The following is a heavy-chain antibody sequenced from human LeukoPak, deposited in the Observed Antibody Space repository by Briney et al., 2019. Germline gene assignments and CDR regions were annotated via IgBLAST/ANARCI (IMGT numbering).Heavy chain of an antibody. J-gene: IGHJ4*02. CDR1: GYTFTSYD. D-gene: IGHD5-18*01. CDR2: INPNSGGT. Sequence: ASVKVSCKASGYTFTSYDINWVRQAPGQGLEWMGWINPNSGGTNYAQKFQGRVTMTRDTSISTAYMELSRLRSDDTAVYYCARRHTAMVTLDYWGQGTLVTVSS. V-gene: IGHV1-2*02. CDR3: ARRHTAMVTLDY.